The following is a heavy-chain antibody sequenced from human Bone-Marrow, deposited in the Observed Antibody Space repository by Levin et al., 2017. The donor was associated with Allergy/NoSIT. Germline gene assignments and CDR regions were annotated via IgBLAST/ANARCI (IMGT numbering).Heavy chain of an antibody. Sequence: GGSLRLSCAASGFTFSGSWMSWVRQAPGKGLEWVANIWKDGSEKYYLDSVKGRFTISRDNAKNSLYLQTNSLRAEDTAVYYCARGGFYPDYWGRGTLVTVSS. CDR1: GFTFSGSW. CDR2: IWKDGSEK. D-gene: IGHD3-16*02. V-gene: IGHV3-7*04. CDR3: ARGGFYPDY. J-gene: IGHJ4*02.